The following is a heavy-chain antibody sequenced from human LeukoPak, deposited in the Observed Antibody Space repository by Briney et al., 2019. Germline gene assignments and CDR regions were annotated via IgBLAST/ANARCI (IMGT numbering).Heavy chain of an antibody. D-gene: IGHD2-8*01. CDR1: GFILNSYG. Sequence: GGSLRLSCAASGFILNSYGMHWVRQAPGKGLEWVADIWFGGKNQHFADSVRGRFAISRDNSKNTVYLQINSLRAEDTAVYYCARDRHCVNGVCHSPAGMDVWGQGTTVTVSS. CDR2: IWFGGKNQ. CDR3: ARDRHCVNGVCHSPAGMDV. J-gene: IGHJ6*02. V-gene: IGHV3-33*01.